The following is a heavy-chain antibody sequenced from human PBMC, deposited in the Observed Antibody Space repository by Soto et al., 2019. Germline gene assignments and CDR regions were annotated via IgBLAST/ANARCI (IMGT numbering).Heavy chain of an antibody. D-gene: IGHD2-2*01. J-gene: IGHJ4*02. V-gene: IGHV3-7*01. CDR1: VFRLSSHW. CDR2: IKQDGSEK. Sequence: GGSLRLSCAGSVFRLSSHWMSWVRQAPGKGLEWVANIKQDGSEKYYVDSVEGRFTISRDNAKNSLYLQMNNLRAEDTALYYCARDSGYCSRTSYCFDCWGQGTLVTVSS. CDR3: ARDSGYCSRTSYCFDC.